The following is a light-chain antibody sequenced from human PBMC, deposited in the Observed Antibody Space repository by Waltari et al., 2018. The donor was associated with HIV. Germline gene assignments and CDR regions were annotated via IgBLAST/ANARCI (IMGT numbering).Light chain of an antibody. Sequence: SYELTQPPSVSVSPGQTARITCSGDALPKQYAYWYQQRSGQAPVLVIYEDSNRPSGIPERFSGSSSGTMVTLTISGAQVEDEADYYCYSTDITSHQRVFGGGTKLTVL. J-gene: IGLJ3*02. CDR1: ALPKQY. CDR2: EDS. CDR3: YSTDITSHQRV. V-gene: IGLV3-10*01.